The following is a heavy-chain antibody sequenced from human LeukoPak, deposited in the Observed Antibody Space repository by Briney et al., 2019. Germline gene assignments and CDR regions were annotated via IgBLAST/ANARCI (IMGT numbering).Heavy chain of an antibody. Sequence: GGSLRLSCAASGFTFSSYEMNWVRQAPGKGLEWVSYISSSGSTIYYADSVKGRFTISRDNAKNSLYLQMNSLRAEDTAVYYCAREPLLWFGDAMGYFDYWGQGTLVTVSS. J-gene: IGHJ4*02. D-gene: IGHD3-10*01. CDR3: AREPLLWFGDAMGYFDY. CDR2: ISSSGSTI. V-gene: IGHV3-48*03. CDR1: GFTFSSYE.